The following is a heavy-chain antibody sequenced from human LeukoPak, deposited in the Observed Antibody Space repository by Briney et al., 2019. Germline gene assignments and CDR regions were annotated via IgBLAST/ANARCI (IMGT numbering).Heavy chain of an antibody. Sequence: GRSLRLSCAASGFTFSSFGMHWVRQVPGKGLEWVALIWFDGSNQYYADSVKGRFTIFRDNSRNTLYLQMNSLRAEDTGVYYCARDYGSGADYWGQGTLVTVSS. CDR2: IWFDGSNQ. CDR1: GFTFSSFG. V-gene: IGHV3-33*01. D-gene: IGHD3-10*01. J-gene: IGHJ4*02. CDR3: ARDYGSGADY.